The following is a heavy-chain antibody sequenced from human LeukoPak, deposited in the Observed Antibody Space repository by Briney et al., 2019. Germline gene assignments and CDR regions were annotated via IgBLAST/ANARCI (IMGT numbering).Heavy chain of an antibody. D-gene: IGHD6-13*01. J-gene: IGHJ5*02. CDR3: ARQSSRYSSSWNRFDP. CDR2: IYYSGST. V-gene: IGHV4-59*08. CDR1: GGSISSYY. Sequence: SETLSLTCTVSGGSISSYYWSWIRQPPGKGLEWIGYIYYSGSTNYNPSLKSRVTISVDTSKNQFSLKLSSVTAADTAVYYCARQSSRYSSSWNRFDPWGQGTLVTVSS.